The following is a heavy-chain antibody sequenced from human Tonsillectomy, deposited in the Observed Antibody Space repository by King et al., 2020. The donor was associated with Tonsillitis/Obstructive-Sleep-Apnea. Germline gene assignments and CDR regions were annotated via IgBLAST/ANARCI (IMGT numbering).Heavy chain of an antibody. CDR1: GFTFSSYA. D-gene: IGHD2-15*01. V-gene: IGHV3-30*04. CDR3: VREKYCIGASCFRNFDY. Sequence: VQLVQSGGGVVQPGRSLRLSCAASGFTFSSYAMHWVRQAPGKGLEWVAVISYDGSRKYQADSVKGRFTISRDNSKNTLYLQMNSLRAEDTAVYYCVREKYCIGASCFRNFDYWGQGTLVTVSS. J-gene: IGHJ4*02. CDR2: ISYDGSRK.